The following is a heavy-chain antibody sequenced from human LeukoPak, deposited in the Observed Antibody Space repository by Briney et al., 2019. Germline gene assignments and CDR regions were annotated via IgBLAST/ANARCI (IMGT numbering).Heavy chain of an antibody. J-gene: IGHJ5*02. CDR2: INHSGST. Sequence: PSETLSLTCAVYGGSFSGYYWSWIRQPPGKGLEWIGEINHSGSTNYNPSLKSRVTISVDTSKNQFSLKLSSVTAADTAVYYCARLRGPGYSSGWYGWWFDPWGQGTLVTVSS. CDR1: GGSFSGYY. D-gene: IGHD6-19*01. CDR3: ARLRGPGYSSGWYGWWFDP. V-gene: IGHV4-34*01.